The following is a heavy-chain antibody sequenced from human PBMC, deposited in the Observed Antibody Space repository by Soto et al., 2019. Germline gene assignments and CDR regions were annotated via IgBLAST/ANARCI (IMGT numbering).Heavy chain of an antibody. D-gene: IGHD3-10*01. CDR1: GYTFTNYG. J-gene: IGHJ5*02. V-gene: IGHV1-18*01. CDR3: ARDPDYYGSGDTWFDP. CDR2: VSPYNGNT. Sequence: QVQLVQSGAEVKKPGASVKVSCKASGYTFTNYGISWVRQAPGQGLEWIAWVSPYNGNTNYAQTVQGRVTMTTDTXTXXASMELRSMGSDDTAVYYCARDPDYYGSGDTWFDPWGQGTLVTVSS.